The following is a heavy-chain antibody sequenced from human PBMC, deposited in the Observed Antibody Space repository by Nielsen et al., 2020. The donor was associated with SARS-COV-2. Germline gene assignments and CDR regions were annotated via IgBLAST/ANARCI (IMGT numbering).Heavy chain of an antibody. D-gene: IGHD1-26*01. Sequence: GESLKISCAASGFTFNIYAMAWVRRAPGRGLQWVTGVSASGGSTYYTDSVKGRFSISRDNSKNTLFLQMHSLRVEDTAVYYCARVGDSGSSAGLDYWGQGTLVTVSS. CDR1: GFTFNIYA. V-gene: IGHV3-23*01. CDR3: ARVGDSGSSAGLDY. CDR2: VSASGGST. J-gene: IGHJ4*02.